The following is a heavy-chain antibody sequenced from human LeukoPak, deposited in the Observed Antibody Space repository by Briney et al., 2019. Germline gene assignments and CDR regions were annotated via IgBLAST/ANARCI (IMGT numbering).Heavy chain of an antibody. J-gene: IGHJ4*02. D-gene: IGHD3-10*01. Sequence: SETLSLTRTVSGGSISSYYWSWIRQPPGKGLEWIGYIYYSGSTNYNPSLKSRVTISVDTSKNQFSLKLSSVTAADTAVYYCAREGYYGSGSYHTPFDYWGQGTLVTVSS. V-gene: IGHV4-59*01. CDR1: GGSISSYY. CDR3: AREGYYGSGSYHTPFDY. CDR2: IYYSGST.